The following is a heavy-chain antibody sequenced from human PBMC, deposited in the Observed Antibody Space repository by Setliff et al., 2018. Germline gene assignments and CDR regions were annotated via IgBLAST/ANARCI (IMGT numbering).Heavy chain of an antibody. V-gene: IGHV4-61*05. CDR3: ARAGPTVTFFRVLVISWWDP. Sequence: SETLSLTCTVSGGSISSSSYYWGWIRQPPGKGLEWIGDLSYSGSTKYNPSLKNRITISVDTSKKQSSLKLNSMTAADTAMYYCARAGPTVTFFRVLVISWWDPWGQGSLVTVSS. CDR1: GGSISSSSYY. J-gene: IGHJ5*02. CDR2: LSYSGST. D-gene: IGHD3-3*01.